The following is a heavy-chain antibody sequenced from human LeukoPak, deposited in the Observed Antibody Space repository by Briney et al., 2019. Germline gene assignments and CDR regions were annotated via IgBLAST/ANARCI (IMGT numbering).Heavy chain of an antibody. CDR1: GFTFSSYG. CDR2: ISYDGSNK. CDR3: AKDRYGSGGLFDY. D-gene: IGHD3-10*01. Sequence: GGSLRLSCAASGFTFSSYGMHWVRQAPGKGLEWVAVISYDGSNKYYADSVKGRFTISRDNSKNTLYLQMNSLRAEDTAVYYCAKDRYGSGGLFDYWGQGTLVTVSS. J-gene: IGHJ4*02. V-gene: IGHV3-30*18.